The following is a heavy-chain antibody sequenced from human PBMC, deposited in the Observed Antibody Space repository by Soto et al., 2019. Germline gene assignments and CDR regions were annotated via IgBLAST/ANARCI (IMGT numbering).Heavy chain of an antibody. V-gene: IGHV4-31*03. Sequence: QVQLQESGPGLVKPSQTLSLTCSVSGGSISSGGYYWSWIRQLPGKGLEGIGYIYFSGSSYYNPSLMRRLTISLDTSKHHFSLRLAALTAAATAVYYAARIKSAYYKIISASVDYWGRGTLVTVSS. CDR2: IYFSGSS. CDR3: ARIKSAYYKIISASVDY. D-gene: IGHD3-9*01. CDR1: GGSISSGGYY. J-gene: IGHJ4*02.